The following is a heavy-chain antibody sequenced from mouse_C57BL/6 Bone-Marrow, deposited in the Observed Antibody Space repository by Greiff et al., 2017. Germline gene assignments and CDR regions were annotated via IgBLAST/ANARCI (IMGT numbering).Heavy chain of an antibody. CDR3: VRHYGYPYAMDY. Sequence: EVMLVESGGGLVQPGESLKLSCESNEYEFPSHDMSWVRKTPAKRLELVAAINSDGGSTYYPDTMERRFIISIDHTKTTLYLQLSSLRSEETALYYCVRHYGYPYAMDYWGQGTSVTGSS. CDR2: INSDGGST. D-gene: IGHD2-2*01. CDR1: EYEFPSHD. V-gene: IGHV5-2*01. J-gene: IGHJ4*01.